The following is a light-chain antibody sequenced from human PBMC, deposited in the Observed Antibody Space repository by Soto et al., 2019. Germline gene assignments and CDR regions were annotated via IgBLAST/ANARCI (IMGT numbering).Light chain of an antibody. V-gene: IGKV3-20*01. Sequence: IVMTQSPATLSVSPGERATLSCRASQSVSNNDLAWYQQKPGQDPRLLIYGASNRATGIPDRFSGSGSGTDFTLTISRLEPEEFAVYYCQQYGSSGTFGQGTKVDIK. J-gene: IGKJ1*01. CDR3: QQYGSSGT. CDR1: QSVSNND. CDR2: GAS.